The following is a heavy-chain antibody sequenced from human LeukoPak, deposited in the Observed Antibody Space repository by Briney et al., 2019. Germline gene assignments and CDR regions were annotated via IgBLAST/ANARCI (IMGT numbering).Heavy chain of an antibody. Sequence: SETLSLTCTVSGGSISSGSYYWSWIRQPAGKGLEWIGRIYTSGSTNYNPSLKSRVTISVDTSKNQFSLKLSSVTAADTAVYYCAREGAVYGWIAVAGADAFDIWGQGTVVTVSS. CDR2: IYTSGST. J-gene: IGHJ3*02. CDR3: AREGAVYGWIAVAGADAFDI. V-gene: IGHV4-61*02. CDR1: GGSISSGSYY. D-gene: IGHD6-19*01.